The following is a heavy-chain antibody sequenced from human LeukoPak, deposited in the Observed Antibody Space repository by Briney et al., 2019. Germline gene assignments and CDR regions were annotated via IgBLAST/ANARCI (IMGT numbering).Heavy chain of an antibody. CDR1: GFTFSSYS. V-gene: IGHV3-48*02. D-gene: IGHD2-8*01. Sequence: PGGSLRLSCAASGFTFSSYSMNWVRQAPGKGLEVVSYISGSSSTIYYSDSVKGRFTISRHNAKNSLYLQMNSLRDEDTAVYYCARRVSTTNTYNWFDPWGQGTLVTASS. J-gene: IGHJ5*02. CDR2: ISGSSSTI. CDR3: ARRVSTTNTYNWFDP.